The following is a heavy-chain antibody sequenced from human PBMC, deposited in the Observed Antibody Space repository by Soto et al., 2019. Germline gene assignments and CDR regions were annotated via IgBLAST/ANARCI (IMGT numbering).Heavy chain of an antibody. V-gene: IGHV1-18*01. CDR2: ISAYNGNT. CDR3: ARYDSFGLERLGFDY. D-gene: IGHD1-1*01. Sequence: QVQLVQSGAEVKKPGASVKVSCKASGYTFTSYGISWVRQAPGQGLEWMGWISAYNGNTNYAQKLQGRVTMTTDTSTSTAHMELRSRRSGYTAVYYCARYDSFGLERLGFDYWGQGTLVTVSS. J-gene: IGHJ4*02. CDR1: GYTFTSYG.